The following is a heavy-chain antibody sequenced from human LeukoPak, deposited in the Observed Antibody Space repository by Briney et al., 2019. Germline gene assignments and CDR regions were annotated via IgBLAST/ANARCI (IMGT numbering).Heavy chain of an antibody. J-gene: IGHJ5*02. CDR2: INHSGST. D-gene: IGHD3-9*01. CDR1: GGSFSGYY. V-gene: IGHV4-34*01. CDR3: ARLGYDILTGYYRRHWFDP. Sequence: KPSETLSLTCAVYGGSFSGYYWSWIRQPPGKGLEWIGEINHSGSTNYNPSLKSRVTISVDTSKNQFSLKLSSVTAADTAVYYCARLGYDILTGYYRRHWFDPWGREPWSPSPQ.